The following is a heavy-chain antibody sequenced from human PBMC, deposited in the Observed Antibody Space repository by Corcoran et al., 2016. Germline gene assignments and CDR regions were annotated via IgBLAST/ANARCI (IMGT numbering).Heavy chain of an antibody. Sequence: QLQLQESGPGLVKPSETLSLTCTVSGGSISGSSYYWGWIRQPPGKGLEWIGNIYYSGSTYYNPSLKSRVTISVDTSKNQFSLKLSSVTAADTAVYYCARVTGRFGRLDYWGQGTLVTVSS. CDR3: ARVTGRFGRLDY. J-gene: IGHJ4*02. V-gene: IGHV4-39*07. CDR2: IYYSGST. D-gene: IGHD3-10*01. CDR1: GGSISGSSYY.